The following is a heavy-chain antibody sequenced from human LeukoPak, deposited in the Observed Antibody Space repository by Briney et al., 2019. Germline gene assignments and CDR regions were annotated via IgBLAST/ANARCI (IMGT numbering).Heavy chain of an antibody. CDR3: ARVQLPYYYDSSGYGVGY. V-gene: IGHV3-74*01. D-gene: IGHD3-22*01. Sequence: GGSLRLSCAASRFTFSSYWIHWVRQAPGKGLVCVSRINSDGSSTSYADSVKVRFTISRDNAKNTLYLQMNSLRAEATAVYYCARVQLPYYYDSSGYGVGYWGQGTLVTVSS. J-gene: IGHJ4*02. CDR1: RFTFSSYW. CDR2: INSDGSST.